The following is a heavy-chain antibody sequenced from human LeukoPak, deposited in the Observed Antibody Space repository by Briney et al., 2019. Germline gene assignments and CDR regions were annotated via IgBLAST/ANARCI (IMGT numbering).Heavy chain of an antibody. J-gene: IGHJ4*02. Sequence: PGRSLRLSCTASGFTFGDYTITWIRQAPGKGLEWVGFIRKKADGGTPEYAASVKGRFIISRDDSKSIAYLQMNSLKTDDTAVYYCTKDPSTRYWGQGTLVSVSS. CDR2: IRKKADGGTP. CDR3: TKDPSTRY. V-gene: IGHV3-49*03. D-gene: IGHD1-26*01. CDR1: GFTFGDYT.